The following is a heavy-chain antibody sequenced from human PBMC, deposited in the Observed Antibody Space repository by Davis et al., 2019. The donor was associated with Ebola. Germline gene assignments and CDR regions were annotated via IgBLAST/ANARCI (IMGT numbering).Heavy chain of an antibody. V-gene: IGHV1-18*04. CDR1: GYAFTNCL. D-gene: IGHD3-10*01. J-gene: IGHJ5*02. Sequence: ASVLVSCSASGYAFTNCLVHWVRQAAGQGLEWMGWISGYNGNTNYAQNVQGRVTKTTNTATSTAYMELRSLRSDDTALYYCARGITMVRGEGWFDPWGQGTLVSVSS. CDR3: ARGITMVRGEGWFDP. CDR2: ISGYNGNT.